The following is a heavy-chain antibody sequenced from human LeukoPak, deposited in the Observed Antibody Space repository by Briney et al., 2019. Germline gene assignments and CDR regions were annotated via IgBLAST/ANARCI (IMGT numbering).Heavy chain of an antibody. CDR3: ASETPRGGRYYFDY. CDR1: GFTFSGYW. CDR2: TNPDGSTT. Sequence: GGSLRLACAASGFTFSGYWMLWVRQAPGKGLVWVSRTNPDGSTTTYADSVKGRFTISRDNAKNTLYLQMNSLRAEDTALYYCASETPRGGRYYFDYWGQGALVTVSS. V-gene: IGHV3-74*03. D-gene: IGHD3-10*01. J-gene: IGHJ4*02.